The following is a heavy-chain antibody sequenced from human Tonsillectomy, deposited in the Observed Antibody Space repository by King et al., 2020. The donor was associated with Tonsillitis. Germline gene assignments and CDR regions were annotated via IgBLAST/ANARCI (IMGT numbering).Heavy chain of an antibody. CDR2: IRYDGSKK. V-gene: IGHV3-30*02. D-gene: IGHD4-11*01. CDR1: GFSFSSSG. Sequence: VQLVESGGGVVQPGGSLRLSCAASGFSFSSSGMHWARQAPGKGLEWVAFIRYDGSKKYYADSEKGRFTISRDNSKNTLYLQMNNLRAEDTAVYYCAKDYSNYGMDVWGQGTTVTVSS. CDR3: AKDYSNYGMDV. J-gene: IGHJ6*02.